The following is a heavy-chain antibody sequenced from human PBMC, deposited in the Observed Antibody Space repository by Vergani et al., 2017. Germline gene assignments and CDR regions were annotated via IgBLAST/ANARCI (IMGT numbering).Heavy chain of an antibody. CDR3: ARERHSSGWSFHCGMDV. Sequence: QVQLVQSGAEVKKPGASVKVSCKASGYTFTSYGISWVRQAPGQGLEWMGWISAYNGNTNYAQKLQGRVTMTTDTSTSTAYMELRSLRSDDTAVYYCARERHSSGWSFHCGMDVWGQGTTVTVSS. CDR2: ISAYNGNT. J-gene: IGHJ6*02. CDR1: GYTFTSYG. D-gene: IGHD6-19*01. V-gene: IGHV1-18*01.